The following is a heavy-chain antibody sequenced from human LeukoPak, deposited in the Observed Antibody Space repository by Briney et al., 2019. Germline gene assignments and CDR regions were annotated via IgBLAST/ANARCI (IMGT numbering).Heavy chain of an antibody. D-gene: IGHD3-22*01. CDR1: GGSISSNSYY. J-gene: IGHJ2*01. V-gene: IGHV4-39*07. Sequence: KTSETLSLTCAVSGGSISSNSYYWGWLRQPPGKGLEGIGRIYYSGSTYYNPSLKSRVTISVDTSKNQFSLKLSSVTAADTAVYYCARGRRTMIVVVIHLGWYFDLWGRGTLVTVSS. CDR2: IYYSGST. CDR3: ARGRRTMIVVVIHLGWYFDL.